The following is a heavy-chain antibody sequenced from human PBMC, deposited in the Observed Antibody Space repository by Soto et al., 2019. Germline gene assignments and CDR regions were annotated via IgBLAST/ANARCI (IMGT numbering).Heavy chain of an antibody. Sequence: QVQLVQSGAEVKKPGSSVKVSCKASGGTFSSYAISWVRQAPGQGLEWMGGIIPIFGTADYAQKFQGRVTITADESTSTDSMELSRMRSEDTAVYYCARKGISKAARHVYSYGMDGWGQGTTVTVSS. V-gene: IGHV1-69*01. CDR2: IIPIFGTA. J-gene: IGHJ6*02. CDR3: ARKGISKAARHVYSYGMDG. D-gene: IGHD6-6*01. CDR1: GGTFSSYA.